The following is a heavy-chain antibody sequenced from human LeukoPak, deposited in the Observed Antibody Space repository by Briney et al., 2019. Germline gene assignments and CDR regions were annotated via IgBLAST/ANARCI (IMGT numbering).Heavy chain of an antibody. CDR2: FSGSGSST. J-gene: IGHJ4*02. CDR3: AESLGIAARPPIDY. V-gene: IGHV3-23*01. Sequence: AGSLPLSSAASGFTFSSYAMSWVRQAPGKGLEWVSAFSGSGSSTYYADSVKGRFTISRDNSKNTLYLQMNSLRAEDTAVYYCAESLGIAARPPIDYWGQG. CDR1: GFTFSSYA. D-gene: IGHD6-6*01.